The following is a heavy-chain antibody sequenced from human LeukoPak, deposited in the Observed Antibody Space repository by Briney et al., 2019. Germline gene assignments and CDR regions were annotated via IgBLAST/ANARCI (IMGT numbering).Heavy chain of an antibody. CDR3: ANAQLGGYNYAPLDT. V-gene: IGHV3-23*01. J-gene: IGHJ5*02. Sequence: GGSLRLSCSASGFPFSIYGMNWVRQAPGKGLEWVSVSGGDGRTYYTDSVRGRFTISRDDTKNTLYLQMNSLRAEDTAVYYCANAQLGGYNYAPLDTWGQGTLVTVSS. D-gene: IGHD5-18*01. CDR1: GFPFSIYG. CDR2: SGGDGRT.